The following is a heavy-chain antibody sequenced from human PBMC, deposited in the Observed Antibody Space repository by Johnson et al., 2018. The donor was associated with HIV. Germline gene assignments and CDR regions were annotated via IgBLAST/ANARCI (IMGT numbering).Heavy chain of an antibody. CDR1: GFTVSSNY. V-gene: IGHV3-66*01. D-gene: IGHD1-14*01. J-gene: IGHJ3*02. CDR2: IYRVGST. CDR3: ARGFHRGGAFDI. Sequence: MQLVESGGGLVQPGGSLRLSCAASGFTVSSNYMSWAGQPPGTGLSWAPVIYRVGSTSNPTPLKGRFTISRDNSKNTLYLQMNSLRAEDTAVYYCARGFHRGGAFDIWGQGTMVIVSS.